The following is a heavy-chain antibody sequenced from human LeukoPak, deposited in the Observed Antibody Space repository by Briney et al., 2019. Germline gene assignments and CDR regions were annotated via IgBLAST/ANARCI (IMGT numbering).Heavy chain of an antibody. Sequence: PGGSLRLSCAASGFTVSSNYMSWVRQAPGKGLEWVSVIYSGGSTYYPDSVKGRFTISRDNSKNTLYFQMNSLRAADTAVYYWARDRRYCGSTSCSLGDDAFDIWGEGTMVTVSS. CDR1: GFTVSSNY. D-gene: IGHD2-2*01. CDR2: IYSGGST. V-gene: IGHV3-53*01. J-gene: IGHJ3*02. CDR3: ARDRRYCGSTSCSLGDDAFDI.